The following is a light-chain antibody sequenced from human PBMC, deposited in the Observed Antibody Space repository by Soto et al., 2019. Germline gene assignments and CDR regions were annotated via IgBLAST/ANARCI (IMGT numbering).Light chain of an antibody. J-gene: IGKJ1*01. CDR2: GAS. CDR1: QSVSSNY. Sequence: EIVLTHSPVTLSLSPWEIATLSCRASQSVSSNYLAWYQQKPGQAPRLLIYGASSRATGIPDRFSGSGSGTEFTLTISRLEPEDFAVYYCQQYGGSPRTFGQGTKVDIK. V-gene: IGKV3-20*01. CDR3: QQYGGSPRT.